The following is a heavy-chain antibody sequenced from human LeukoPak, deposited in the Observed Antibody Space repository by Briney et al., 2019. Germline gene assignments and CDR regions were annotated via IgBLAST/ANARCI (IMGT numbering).Heavy chain of an antibody. J-gene: IGHJ4*02. D-gene: IGHD6-13*01. CDR1: GYTFTGYY. V-gene: IGHV1-2*02. Sequence: ASVNVSCKASGYTFTGYYMHWVRQAPGQGLEWMGWINPNSGGTNYAQKFQGRVTMTRDTSISTAYMELSRLRSDDTAVYYCARGSGPMSSSWYQSNPPSFDYWGQGTLVTVSS. CDR3: ARGSGPMSSSWYQSNPPSFDY. CDR2: INPNSGGT.